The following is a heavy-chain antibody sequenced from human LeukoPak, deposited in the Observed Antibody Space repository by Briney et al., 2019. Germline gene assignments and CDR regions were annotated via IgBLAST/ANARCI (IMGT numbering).Heavy chain of an antibody. D-gene: IGHD6-13*01. J-gene: IGHJ6*03. CDR1: GGSISSYY. Sequence: KASETLSLTCTASGGSISSYYWSWIRQPPGKGLEWIGYIYYIGSTNYNPSLKSRVTISVDTYKNQFSLKLSSVTAADTAVYYCARGESIAAAVGTYYYYYMDVWGKGTTVTISS. CDR2: IYYIGST. V-gene: IGHV4-59*01. CDR3: ARGESIAAAVGTYYYYYMDV.